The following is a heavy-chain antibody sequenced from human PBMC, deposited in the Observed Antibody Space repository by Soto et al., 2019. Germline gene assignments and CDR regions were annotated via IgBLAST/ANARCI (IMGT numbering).Heavy chain of an antibody. D-gene: IGHD1-26*01. CDR1: GYRLASHW. J-gene: IGHJ4*02. CDR3: ARYSGSYWHYLDF. Sequence: GESLKISCKGSGYRLASHWVAWVRQMPEKGLEWIGTIYPGDSDTKYSSAFRGHVTISADTSVSTAYLQWRSLEATDSAIYYCARYSGSYWHYLDFWGQGTLVTVSS. CDR2: IYPGDSDT. V-gene: IGHV5-51*01.